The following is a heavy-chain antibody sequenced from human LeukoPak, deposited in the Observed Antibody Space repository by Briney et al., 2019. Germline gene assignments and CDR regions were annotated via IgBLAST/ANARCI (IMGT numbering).Heavy chain of an antibody. Sequence: PGGSLRLSCAASGFTFSRYAMHWVRQAPGKGLEWVAFISYNGVNKNYADSVKGRFTISRDNAKNSLYLQMNSLRAEDTAVYYCARDNAGYDYWGQGTLVTVSS. J-gene: IGHJ4*02. CDR3: ARDNAGYDY. V-gene: IGHV3-30-3*01. CDR2: ISYNGVNK. D-gene: IGHD5-12*01. CDR1: GFTFSRYA.